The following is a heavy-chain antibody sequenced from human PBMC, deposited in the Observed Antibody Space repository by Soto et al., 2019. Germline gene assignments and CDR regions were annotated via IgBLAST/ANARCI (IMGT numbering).Heavy chain of an antibody. V-gene: IGHV4-39*01. J-gene: IGHJ4*02. Sequence: SETLSLTCTVSGGSITSSSFYWGWIRQPPGKGLEWIGHIFHTGATYYNPTLKSRLRMSVDTSKNQFSLNLSSVTATDTAVYYCARRRIVPTTNFDYWGQGTLVTVSS. CDR2: IFHTGAT. D-gene: IGHD1-26*01. CDR1: GGSITSSSFY. CDR3: ARRRIVPTTNFDY.